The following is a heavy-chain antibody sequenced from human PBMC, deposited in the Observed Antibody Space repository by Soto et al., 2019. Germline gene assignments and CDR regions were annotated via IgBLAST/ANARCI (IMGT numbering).Heavy chain of an antibody. J-gene: IGHJ4*02. D-gene: IGHD3-10*01. CDR3: AQLGYYYGSGSYYNLSI. V-gene: IGHV3-21*01. Sequence: EVQLVESGGGLVKPGGSLRLSCAASGFTFSSYSMNWVRQAPGKGLEWVSSISSSSSYIYYADSVKGRFTISSDNAKNSLYLQMNSLRAEDTAVYYCAQLGYYYGSGSYYNLSIWGQGTLVTVSS. CDR1: GFTFSSYS. CDR2: ISSSSSYI.